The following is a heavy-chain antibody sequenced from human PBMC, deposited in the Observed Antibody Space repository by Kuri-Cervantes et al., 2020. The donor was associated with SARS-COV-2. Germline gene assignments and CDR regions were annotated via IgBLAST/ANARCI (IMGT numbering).Heavy chain of an antibody. D-gene: IGHD4-17*01. CDR2: INPDGSYT. J-gene: IGHJ3*02. V-gene: IGHV3-74*01. Sequence: ETLSLTCAASGFTFSGHWIHWVRQAPGKGLVWVSRINPDGSYTNNADSVKGRFTLSRDNAKNSLYLQMDSLRAEDTAVYYCARAATTVTTFNAFDIWGQGTMVT. CDR1: GFTFSGHW. CDR3: ARAATTVTTFNAFDI.